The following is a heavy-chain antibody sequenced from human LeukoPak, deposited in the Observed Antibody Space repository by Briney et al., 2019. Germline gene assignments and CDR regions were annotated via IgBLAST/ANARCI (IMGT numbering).Heavy chain of an antibody. CDR3: ARVSSLWSFDY. V-gene: IGHV3-74*01. D-gene: IGHD3-10*01. Sequence: GGSLRLSCAASGFTFSTHWMHWVRQTPGKGLVWVSRISPDGSRTAYADSVKGRFTISRDNARDTLYLQLNSLGAEDAAVYYCARVSSLWSFDYWGQGTLVTVSS. J-gene: IGHJ4*02. CDR2: ISPDGSRT. CDR1: GFTFSTHW.